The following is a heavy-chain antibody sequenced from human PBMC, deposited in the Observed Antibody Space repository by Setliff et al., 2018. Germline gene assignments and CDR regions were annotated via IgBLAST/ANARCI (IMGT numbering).Heavy chain of an antibody. CDR1: GDTFRSYA. CDR3: ARADYIRYFYMDA. V-gene: IGHV1-69*05. Sequence: SVKVSCKASGDTFRSYAINWVRQAPGQGLEWMGGIIPIFGTANYAQKFQGRLTITTVGSTSTAYMELSSLRSEDTAVYYCARADYIRYFYMDAWGKGTTVTVSS. CDR2: IIPIFGTA. J-gene: IGHJ6*03. D-gene: IGHD4-4*01.